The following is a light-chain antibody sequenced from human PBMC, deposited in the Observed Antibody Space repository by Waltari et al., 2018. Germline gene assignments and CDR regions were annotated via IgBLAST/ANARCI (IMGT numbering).Light chain of an antibody. CDR1: QNIVTN. Sequence: EIVMTQSPAILSVSPGERVTLSCRASQNIVTNLAWYQQKAGQPPRLLIYAGSTRASGTPVRFSGNGSRTEFTLTISSLQSEDAAVYYCQEFNNWPPWTFGQGTKVEI. V-gene: IGKV3-15*01. CDR2: AGS. CDR3: QEFNNWPPWT. J-gene: IGKJ1*01.